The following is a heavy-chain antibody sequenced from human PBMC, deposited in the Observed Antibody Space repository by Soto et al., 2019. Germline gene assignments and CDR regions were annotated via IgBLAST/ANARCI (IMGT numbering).Heavy chain of an antibody. J-gene: IGHJ5*02. CDR3: ATRASSWYGDWFDP. D-gene: IGHD6-13*01. V-gene: IGHV4-59*01. CDR2: ISYSGRT. CDR1: GGSLSSDY. Sequence: SETLSLTCTVSGGSLSSDYWTWIRQPPGKGLEWIAYISYSGRTNYNPSLKSRVTVSVDTSKNQFSLNLSSVTAADTAVYFCATRASSWYGDWFDPWGQGTLVTVSS.